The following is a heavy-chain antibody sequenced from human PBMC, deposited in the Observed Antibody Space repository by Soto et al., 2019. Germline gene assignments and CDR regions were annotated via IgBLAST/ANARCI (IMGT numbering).Heavy chain of an antibody. CDR1: GFTLSNYA. Sequence: EVQLLESGGGLGQPGGSLRLSCAASGFTLSNYAMTWVRQAPGKGLEWVSTIGSGGDSTYYADAVKGRFTISRDNSKNTLYLQMNSLRGEDTAVYYCAKDPYSCASFMRAVDYWGQGTLVTVSS. V-gene: IGHV3-23*01. CDR3: AKDPYSCASFMRAVDY. D-gene: IGHD6-19*01. CDR2: IGSGGDST. J-gene: IGHJ4*02.